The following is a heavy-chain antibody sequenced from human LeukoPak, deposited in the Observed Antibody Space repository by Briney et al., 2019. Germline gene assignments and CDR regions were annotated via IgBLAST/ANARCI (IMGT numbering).Heavy chain of an antibody. Sequence: GGSLRLSCVVSGFTFSNYWMSWVRQAPGKGLEWVANINLDGRQRFYVDSVKGRFTISRASTENSLYLQMNSLRAEDTAVYYCAREDVWGKGTTVTVSS. CDR2: INLDGRQR. CDR3: AREDV. V-gene: IGHV3-7*01. J-gene: IGHJ6*04. CDR1: GFTFSNYW.